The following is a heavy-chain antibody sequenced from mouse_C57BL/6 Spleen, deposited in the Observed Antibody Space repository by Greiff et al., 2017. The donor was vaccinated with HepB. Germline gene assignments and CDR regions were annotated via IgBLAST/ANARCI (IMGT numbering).Heavy chain of an antibody. Sequence: VQLQQSGPGLVKPSQSLSLTCSVTGYSITSGYYWNWIRQLPGNKLEWMGYISYDGSNNYNPSVKNRISITRDTSKNQFFLKLNSVTTEDTAAYYCAGGSNWFAYWGQGTLVTVSA. CDR1: GYSITSGYY. J-gene: IGHJ3*01. CDR2: ISYDGSN. CDR3: AGGSNWFAY. V-gene: IGHV3-6*01. D-gene: IGHD2-5*01.